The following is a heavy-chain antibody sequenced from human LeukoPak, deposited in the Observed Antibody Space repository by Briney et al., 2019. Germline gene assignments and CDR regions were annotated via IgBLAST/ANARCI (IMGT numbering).Heavy chain of an antibody. CDR3: ARGVEPLAANTLAY. Sequence: HPGGSLRLSCAASGFTVITNDMTWVRQAPGKGLEWVSVLYSDGNTKYADSVQGRFTISRDNSKNTLYLEMNSLSPGDTAVYSCARGVEPLAANTLAYWGQGTLVTVSS. V-gene: IGHV3-53*01. CDR1: GFTVITND. D-gene: IGHD1-14*01. J-gene: IGHJ4*02. CDR2: LYSDGNT.